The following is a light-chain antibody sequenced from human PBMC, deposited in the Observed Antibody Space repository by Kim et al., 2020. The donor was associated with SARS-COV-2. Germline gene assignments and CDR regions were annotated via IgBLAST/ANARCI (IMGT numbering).Light chain of an antibody. CDR2: GNS. CDR1: SSNIGAGYD. V-gene: IGLV1-40*01. CDR3: QSYDSSLSGWEV. J-gene: IGLJ1*01. Sequence: VTISCTGSSSNIGAGYDVHWYQQLPGTAPKLLIYGNSNRPSGVPDRFSGSKSGTSASLAITGLQAEDEADYYCQSYDSSLSGWEVFGTGTKVTVL.